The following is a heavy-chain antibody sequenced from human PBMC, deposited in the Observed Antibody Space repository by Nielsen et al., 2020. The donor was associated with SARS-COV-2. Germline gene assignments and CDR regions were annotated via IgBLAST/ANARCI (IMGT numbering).Heavy chain of an antibody. CDR3: AIKTTVTTQKTFDI. J-gene: IGHJ3*02. CDR2: ISGSSNSI. Sequence: GGSLRLSCAASGFTFSSQSMTWVRQAPGKGLEWVSSISGSSNSIYYADSVKGRFTISRDNAKNSLYLQMNSLRAEDTAVYYCAIKTTVTTQKTFDIWGQGTMVTVSS. V-gene: IGHV3-21*04. D-gene: IGHD4-17*01. CDR1: GFTFSSQS.